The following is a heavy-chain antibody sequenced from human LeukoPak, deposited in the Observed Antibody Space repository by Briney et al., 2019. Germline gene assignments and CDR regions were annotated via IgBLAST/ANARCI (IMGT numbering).Heavy chain of an antibody. Sequence: ASVKVSCKASGYTFTDYYMHWVRQAPGQGLEWVGRINPNSGGTNYAQKFQGRVTMTRDTSISTAYMELTRLTSDDTAVYYCAKAKSIVGTFGFDYWGQGTLVTVSS. J-gene: IGHJ4*02. CDR2: INPNSGGT. CDR1: GYTFTDYY. CDR3: AKAKSIVGTFGFDY. D-gene: IGHD2/OR15-2a*01. V-gene: IGHV1-2*06.